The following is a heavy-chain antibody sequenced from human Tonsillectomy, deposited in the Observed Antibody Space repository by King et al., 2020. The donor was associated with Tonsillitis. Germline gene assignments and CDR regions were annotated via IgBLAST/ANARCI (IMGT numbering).Heavy chain of an antibody. CDR2: ISYDGSNK. Sequence: VQLVESGGGVVQPGRSLRLSCAASGFTFSSYGMHWVRQAPGKGLEWMAVISYDGSNKYYADSVKGRFTISRDNSKNTLYLQMNSLRAEDTAVYYCAKDLDYYDSSGYFDYWGQGTLVTVSS. CDR1: GFTFSSYG. CDR3: AKDLDYYDSSGYFDY. J-gene: IGHJ4*02. V-gene: IGHV3-30*18. D-gene: IGHD3-22*01.